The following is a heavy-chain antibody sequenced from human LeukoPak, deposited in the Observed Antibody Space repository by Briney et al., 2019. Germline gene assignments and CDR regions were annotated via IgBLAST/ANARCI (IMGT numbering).Heavy chain of an antibody. Sequence: ASVKVSCKVSGPTLTKISIDWVRQAPGKGFECMGTFGPQIGETIHAQKLQGRLKMTADTSTDTAYMEMSSLQSEDTAVYYCATGAMVYEYWGQGTLVTVSS. J-gene: IGHJ4*02. CDR3: ATGAMVYEY. CDR1: GPTLTKIS. CDR2: FGPQIGET. V-gene: IGHV1-24*01. D-gene: IGHD3-10*01.